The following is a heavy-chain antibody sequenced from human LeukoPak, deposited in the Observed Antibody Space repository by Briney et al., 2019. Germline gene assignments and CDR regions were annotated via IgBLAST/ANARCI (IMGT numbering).Heavy chain of an antibody. Sequence: PGGSLRLSCAASGFTITRNYMTWVRQAPGKGLEWVSLIYSGGSTSYSDSVKGRFTISRDNSKNTLYLQMNSLRAEDTAVYYCAKERRGFYMDAWGTGTTVTISS. J-gene: IGHJ6*03. CDR1: GFTITRNY. V-gene: IGHV3-53*05. CDR3: AKERRGFYMDA. CDR2: IYSGGST.